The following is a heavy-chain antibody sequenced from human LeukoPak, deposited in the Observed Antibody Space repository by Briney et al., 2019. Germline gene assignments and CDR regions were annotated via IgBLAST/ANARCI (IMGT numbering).Heavy chain of an antibody. CDR1: GITFSRFW. CDR2: INQDGSEK. CDR3: ARESGTYPRRFDS. D-gene: IGHD1-26*01. Sequence: GGSLRLSCAASGITFSRFWMSWVRQAPGKGLQWVANINQDGSEKHYVDSVKGRFTISRDNAENSLYLQMNSLRAEDTAVYYCARESGTYPRRFDSWGQGTLVTVSS. V-gene: IGHV3-7*03. J-gene: IGHJ4*02.